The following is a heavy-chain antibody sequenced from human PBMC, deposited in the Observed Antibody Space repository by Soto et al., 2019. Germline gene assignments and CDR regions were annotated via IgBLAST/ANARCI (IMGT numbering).Heavy chain of an antibody. Sequence: PSETLSLTCTVSGGSISRDYWSGIRQPPGKGLEWIGYIYYSGSTNYNPSLKSRVTISVDTSKNQFSLKLSSVTAADTAVYYCAKLKVTTYYYFGMDVWGQGTTVT. V-gene: IGHV4-59*01. CDR3: AKLKVTTYYYFGMDV. CDR2: IYYSGST. CDR1: GGSISRDY. J-gene: IGHJ6*02. D-gene: IGHD4-17*01.